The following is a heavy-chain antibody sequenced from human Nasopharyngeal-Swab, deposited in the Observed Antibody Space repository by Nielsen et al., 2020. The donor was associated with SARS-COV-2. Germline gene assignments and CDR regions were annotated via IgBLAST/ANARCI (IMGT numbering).Heavy chain of an antibody. Sequence: SETLSLTCTVSGDSIAYSTFYWGWIRQHPVKGLEWIGYMYSNGIINYNPSLKSRVIMSVDTSKNQFSLHLTSVTAADTAVYFCTFYGRFWGQGTLVTVSS. D-gene: IGHD2/OR15-2a*01. CDR3: TFYGRF. CDR1: GDSIAYSTFY. J-gene: IGHJ4*02. CDR2: MYSNGII. V-gene: IGHV4-31*06.